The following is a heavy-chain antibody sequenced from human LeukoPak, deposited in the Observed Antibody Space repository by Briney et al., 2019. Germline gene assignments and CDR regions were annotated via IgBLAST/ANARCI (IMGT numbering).Heavy chain of an antibody. V-gene: IGHV3-72*01. CDR3: VREYFGGYDY. CDR1: GFSFSVYY. J-gene: IGHJ4*02. D-gene: IGHD2-15*01. CDR2: SRNKENRYST. Sequence: GGSLRLSCAASGFSFSVYYMAWVRQAPGNELEWVGLSRNKENRYSTEYGASVKGRVTISRDDSKNLMYLEMKSLKSEDTAVYYCVREYFGGYDYWGQGTLVTVSS.